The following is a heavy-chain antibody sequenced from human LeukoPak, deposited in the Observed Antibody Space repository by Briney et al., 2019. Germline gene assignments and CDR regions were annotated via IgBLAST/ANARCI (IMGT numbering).Heavy chain of an antibody. J-gene: IGHJ4*02. V-gene: IGHV3-15*01. Sequence: GRSLRLSCAASGFTFSIAWMSWVRQTPGKGLEWVGRIKSKTDGGTTDYAAPVKGRFTISRDDSKNTLYLQMLSLKTEDTAVYYCTTGPYSSDYYLINYWGQGTLVTVSS. D-gene: IGHD6-19*01. CDR2: IKSKTDGGTT. CDR3: TTGPYSSDYYLINY. CDR1: GFTFSIAW.